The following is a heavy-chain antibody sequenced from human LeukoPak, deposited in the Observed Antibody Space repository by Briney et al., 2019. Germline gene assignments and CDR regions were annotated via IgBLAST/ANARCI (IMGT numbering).Heavy chain of an antibody. CDR3: ARGGYSGYDAFDACDI. Sequence: PSETLSLTCTVSGGSISSGGYYWSWIRQHPGKGLEWIGYIYYSGSTYYNPSLNSRVTISLDRSKNQVSLKLNSATAADTAVYYCARGGYSGYDAFDACDIWGQGTMVTVSS. CDR1: GGSISSGGYY. D-gene: IGHD5-12*01. CDR2: IYYSGST. V-gene: IGHV4-31*03. J-gene: IGHJ3*02.